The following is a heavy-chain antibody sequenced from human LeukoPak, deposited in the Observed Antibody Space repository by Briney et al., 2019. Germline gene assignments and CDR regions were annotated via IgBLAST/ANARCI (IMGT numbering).Heavy chain of an antibody. CDR3: ARDGFGEWLSPTNY. CDR2: ISSSSSYI. V-gene: IGHV3-21*01. J-gene: IGHJ4*02. CDR1: GFTFSSYS. Sequence: PGGSLRLSCAASGFTFSSYSMNWVRQAPGKGLEWVSSISSSSSYIYYADSVKGRFTISRDNAKNSLYLQMNSLRAEDTAVYYCARDGFGEWLSPTNYWGQGTLVTVSS. D-gene: IGHD3-3*01.